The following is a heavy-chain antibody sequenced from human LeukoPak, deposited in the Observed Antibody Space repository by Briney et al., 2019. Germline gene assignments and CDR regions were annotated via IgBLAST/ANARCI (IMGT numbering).Heavy chain of an antibody. CDR3: AREWQGGIAAAGTRIEGDS. J-gene: IGHJ4*02. D-gene: IGHD6-13*01. Sequence: GGSLRLSCAASGFTFSSYSMNWVRQAPGKGLEWVSSISSSSSYIYYADSVKGRFTISRDNAKNSLYLQMNSLRAEDTAVYYCAREWQGGIAAAGTRIEGDSWGQGALVTVSS. CDR1: GFTFSSYS. V-gene: IGHV3-21*01. CDR2: ISSSSSYI.